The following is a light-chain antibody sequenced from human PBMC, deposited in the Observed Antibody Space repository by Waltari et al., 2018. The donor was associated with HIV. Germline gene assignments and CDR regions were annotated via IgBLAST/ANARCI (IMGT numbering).Light chain of an antibody. J-gene: IGLJ2*01. CDR1: SPAIDIYNF. V-gene: IGLV2-14*01. CDR3: SSYTRSHTLV. CDR2: DVN. Sequence: QSALTQPASVSGSPGQSITISCRGTSPAIDIYNFVSWYRQFPAKAPQLLISDVNSRPVGIPLRFSGSKSGSAASLTISGLQTDDEADYYCSSYTRSHTLVFGGGTKLTVL.